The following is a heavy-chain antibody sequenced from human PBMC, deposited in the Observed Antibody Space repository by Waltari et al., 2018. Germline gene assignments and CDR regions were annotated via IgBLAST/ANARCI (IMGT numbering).Heavy chain of an antibody. CDR1: GYTFTGYY. CDR3: ARSWGNWNLDY. CDR2: INPNSGGT. J-gene: IGHJ4*02. Sequence: QVQLVQSGAEVKKPGASVKVSCKASGYTFTGYYMHWVRQAPGQGLEWMGWINPNSGGTNDAQKFQGGVTMTRDTSSSTAYMELSRLRSDDTAVYYCARSWGNWNLDYWGQGTRVTVSS. D-gene: IGHD1-1*01. V-gene: IGHV1-2*02.